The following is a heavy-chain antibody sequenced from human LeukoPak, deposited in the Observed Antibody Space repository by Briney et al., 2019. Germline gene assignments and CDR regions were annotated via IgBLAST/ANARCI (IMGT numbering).Heavy chain of an antibody. Sequence: SLRLSCAASGFTFDDYAMHGVRQAPGKGLEWVSGISWNSNNIGYADSVKGRFTISRDNAKNSLYLQMNSLRAEDTALYYCEKDVIGLYYMDVWGKGTTVTVSS. D-gene: IGHD3/OR15-3a*01. CDR3: EKDVIGLYYMDV. J-gene: IGHJ6*03. CDR2: ISWNSNNI. V-gene: IGHV3-9*01. CDR1: GFTFDDYA.